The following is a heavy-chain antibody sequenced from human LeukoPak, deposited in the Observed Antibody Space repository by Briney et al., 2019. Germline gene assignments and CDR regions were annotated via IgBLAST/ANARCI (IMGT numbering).Heavy chain of an antibody. CDR1: GYSFPGYW. CDR2: IYPGDSDT. CDR3: ARPAEKSGSSYYFDY. Sequence: GESLKISCKGSGYSFPGYWIGWVRQMPGKGLEWMGIIYPGDSDTRYSPSFQGQVTISADKSISTAYLQWSSLKASDTAMYYCARPAEKSGSSYYFDYWGQGTLVTVSS. D-gene: IGHD1-26*01. V-gene: IGHV5-51*01. J-gene: IGHJ4*02.